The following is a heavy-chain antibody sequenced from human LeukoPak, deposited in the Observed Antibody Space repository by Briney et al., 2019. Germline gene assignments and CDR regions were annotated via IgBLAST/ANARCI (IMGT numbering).Heavy chain of an antibody. CDR1: GFTFSSYG. J-gene: IGHJ4*02. CDR3: AIVPGY. CDR2: ISYDGSNK. Sequence: GGSLRLPCAASGFTFSSYGMHWVRQAPGKGLEWVAVISYDGSNKYYADSVKGRFTTSRDNSKNTLYLQMNSLRAEDTAVYYCAIVPGYWGQGTLVTVSS. V-gene: IGHV3-30*03.